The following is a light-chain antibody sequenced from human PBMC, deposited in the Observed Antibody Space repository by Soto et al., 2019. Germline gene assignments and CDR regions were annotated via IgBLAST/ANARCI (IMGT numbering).Light chain of an antibody. V-gene: IGKV3-11*01. J-gene: IGKJ1*01. Sequence: EIALTQSPATLSLSPGDIATLSCRASQSVSSYLALYQQKPGQAPRLLIYDASNRATGIPARFSGSGSGTESTLTISSLEPEDFAVYYCQQRSDWPTLGQGTKVDIK. CDR1: QSVSSY. CDR3: QQRSDWPT. CDR2: DAS.